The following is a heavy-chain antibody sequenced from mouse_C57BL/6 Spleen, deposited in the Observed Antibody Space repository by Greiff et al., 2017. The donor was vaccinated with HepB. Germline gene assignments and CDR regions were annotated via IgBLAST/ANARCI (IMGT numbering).Heavy chain of an antibody. V-gene: IGHV1-4*01. J-gene: IGHJ4*01. D-gene: IGHD1-1*01. CDR3: AREDYGSSSLGY. CDR1: GYTFTSYT. Sequence: QVHVKQSGAELARPGASVKMSCKASGYTFTSYTMHWVKQRPGQGLEWIGYINPSSGYTKYNQKFKDKATLTADKSSSTAYMQLSSLTSEDSAVYYCAREDYGSSSLGYWGQGTSVTVSS. CDR2: INPSSGYT.